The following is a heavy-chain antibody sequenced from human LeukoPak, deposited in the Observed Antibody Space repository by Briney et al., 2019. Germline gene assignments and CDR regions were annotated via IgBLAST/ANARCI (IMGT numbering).Heavy chain of an antibody. Sequence: PSETLSLTCAVYGESFTTFYWGWIRQTPGKGLEWIGEINHTGSTNYNPSLKSRVTISVDTSKNQFSLKLSSVTAADTAVYYCARQRFYYDILTGYHPANYYYYMYVWGKGTTATSSS. D-gene: IGHD3-9*01. V-gene: IGHV4-34*01. CDR3: ARQRFYYDILTGYHPANYYYYMYV. CDR1: GESFTTFY. CDR2: INHTGST. J-gene: IGHJ6*03.